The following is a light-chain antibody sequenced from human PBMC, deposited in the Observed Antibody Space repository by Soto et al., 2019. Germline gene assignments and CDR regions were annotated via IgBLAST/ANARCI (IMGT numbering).Light chain of an antibody. J-gene: IGKJ4*01. Sequence: DIQMTQSPSSLSASVGDRVTITCRASQGIGNYLAWYQQKPGKVPKLLIYAASTLQSGVPSQFSGSGSGTDFTLTISSLQPEDVATYYCQKYNSAPRTFSGGTKVDIK. V-gene: IGKV1-27*01. CDR1: QGIGNY. CDR3: QKYNSAPRT. CDR2: AAS.